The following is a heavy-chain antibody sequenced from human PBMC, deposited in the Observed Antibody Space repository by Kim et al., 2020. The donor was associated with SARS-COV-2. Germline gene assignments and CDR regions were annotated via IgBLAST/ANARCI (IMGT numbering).Heavy chain of an antibody. J-gene: IGHJ5*02. V-gene: IGHV3-53*01. CDR3: ARGDHGGFDP. Sequence: GGSLRLSCAASGFTVSTTYIKWVRQAPGKGLEWVSIIYSGGSTYYADSVRGRFTISRDNSKNTLYLQMNSLRAEDTAVYYCARGDHGGFDPWGQGTLVTVSS. CDR2: IYSGGST. D-gene: IGHD2-21*01. CDR1: GFTVSTTY.